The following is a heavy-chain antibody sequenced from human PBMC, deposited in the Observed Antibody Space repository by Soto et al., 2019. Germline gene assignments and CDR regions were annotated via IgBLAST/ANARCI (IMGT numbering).Heavy chain of an antibody. CDR1: GFTFSSYA. J-gene: IGHJ6*02. CDR2: ISGSGGST. CDR3: AKDLGGYYYYYGMDV. Sequence: LRLSCAASGFTFSSYAMSWVRQAPGKGLEWVSAISGSGGSTYYADSVKGRFTISRDNSKNTLYLQMNSLRAEDTAVYYCAKDLGGYYYYYGMDVWGQGTTVTVSS. D-gene: IGHD3-16*01. V-gene: IGHV3-23*01.